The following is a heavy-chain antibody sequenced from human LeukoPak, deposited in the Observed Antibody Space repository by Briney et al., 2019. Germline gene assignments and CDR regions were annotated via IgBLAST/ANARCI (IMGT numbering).Heavy chain of an antibody. Sequence: GGSLRLSCAASGFTVSSNYMSWVRQAPGKGLEWVSVIYSGGSTYYADSVKGRFTISRDNSKNTLYLQMNSLRAEDTAVYYCAKDSTYYGSGSYFHYMDVWGKGTTVTVSS. J-gene: IGHJ6*03. CDR1: GFTVSSNY. CDR2: IYSGGST. V-gene: IGHV3-66*01. CDR3: AKDSTYYGSGSYFHYMDV. D-gene: IGHD3-10*01.